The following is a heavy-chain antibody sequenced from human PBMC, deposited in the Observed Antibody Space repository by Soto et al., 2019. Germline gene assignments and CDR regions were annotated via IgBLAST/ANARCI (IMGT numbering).Heavy chain of an antibody. CDR1: GFTFSNFW. V-gene: IGHV3-74*01. CDR2: VNSDGSTT. Sequence: EVQLVESGGGLVQPGGSLRLSCAASGFTFSNFWMHWVRQAPGKGLVWVSRVNSDGSTTRYADSVRGRFTISRDNTKNTLYLQMNSLRAEDTAVYYCARDGDAFDIWGQGTMVTVSS. CDR3: ARDGDAFDI. J-gene: IGHJ3*02.